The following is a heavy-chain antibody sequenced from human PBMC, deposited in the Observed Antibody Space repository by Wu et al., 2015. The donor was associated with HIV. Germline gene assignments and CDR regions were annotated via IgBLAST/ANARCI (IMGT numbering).Heavy chain of an antibody. CDR3: ARLTQEYYYGMDV. CDR1: GFTFSSYY. D-gene: IGHD6-6*01. J-gene: IGHJ6*02. CDR2: INPGGGST. V-gene: IGHV1-46*01. Sequence: QVQLVQSGAEVKKPGASVKVSCKAFGFTFSSYYMHWVRQAPGQGLEWMGMINPGGGSTSYAQKFQGRVIMTRDTSTTTVYMELSSLRSEDTAVYYCARLTQEYYYGMDVWGQGTTVTGLL.